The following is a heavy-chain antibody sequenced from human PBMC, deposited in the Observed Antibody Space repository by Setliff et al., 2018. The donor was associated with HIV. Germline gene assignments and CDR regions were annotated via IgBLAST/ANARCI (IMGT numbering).Heavy chain of an antibody. D-gene: IGHD3-22*01. J-gene: IGHJ1*01. CDR2: ISAYNGNT. CDR3: ARDPSSGIYYDSSGQYFQN. CDR1: FTSYG. Sequence: FTSYGISWVRQAPGQGLEWMGWISAYNGNTNYAQKFQGRVSMTIDTSTSTAYMGLRSLRPDDTAVYFCARDPSSGIYYDSSGQYFQNWGQGTLVTVS. V-gene: IGHV1-18*01.